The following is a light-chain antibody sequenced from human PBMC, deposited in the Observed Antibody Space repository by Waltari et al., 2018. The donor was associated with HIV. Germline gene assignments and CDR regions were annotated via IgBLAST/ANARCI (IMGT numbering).Light chain of an antibody. CDR1: QSITSQ. CDR2: GAS. Sequence: DIQLTQSPSSLSASVGDRATMTCRASQSITSQLIWYQQRPGKPPKLLIYGASSLQCGVPARFSGSGSGTDFTLTISRLGAEDVATYYCQQSYGHPPTFGQGTKMEV. J-gene: IGKJ1*01. V-gene: IGKV1-39*01. CDR3: QQSYGHPPT.